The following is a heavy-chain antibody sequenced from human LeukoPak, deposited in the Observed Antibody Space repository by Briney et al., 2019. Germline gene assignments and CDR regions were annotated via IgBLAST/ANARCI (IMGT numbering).Heavy chain of an antibody. J-gene: IGHJ6*02. V-gene: IGHV3-23*01. CDR2: ISNSGDTT. D-gene: IGHD3-22*01. CDR3: ARRSGYYYNYYYGMDV. Sequence: GGSLRLSCAASGFTFSSYAMSWVRQAPGKGLEWVSVISNSGDTTYYADSVKGRFTISRDNSKNTLYLQMNSLRAEDTAVYYCARRSGYYYNYYYGMDVWGQGTTVTVSS. CDR1: GFTFSSYA.